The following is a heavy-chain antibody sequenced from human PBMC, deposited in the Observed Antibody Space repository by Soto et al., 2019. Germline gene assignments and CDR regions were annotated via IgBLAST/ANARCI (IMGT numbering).Heavy chain of an antibody. CDR2: ISYDGSNK. CDR3: ARVSGRNGY. V-gene: IGHV3-30-3*01. J-gene: IGHJ4*02. Sequence: QVQLVESGGGVVQPGRSLRLSCAASGFTFSSYAMHWVRQAPGKGLEWVAVISYDGSNKYYADSVKGRFTISRDNSKNTLYLQMNSLRAEDTAVYYCARVSGRNGYWGQGTLVTVSS. CDR1: GFTFSSYA. D-gene: IGHD1-26*01.